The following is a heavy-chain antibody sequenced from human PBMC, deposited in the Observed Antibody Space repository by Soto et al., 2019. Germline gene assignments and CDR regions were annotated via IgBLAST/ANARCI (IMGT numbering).Heavy chain of an antibody. V-gene: IGHV6-1*01. CDR1: GDSVSSNSAA. J-gene: IGHJ6*02. CDR3: ASHPSSYYGSRSPIYDGMDV. D-gene: IGHD3-10*01. Sequence: SQTLSLTCAISGDSVSSNSAAWNWIRQSPSRGLEWLGRTYYRSKWYNDYAVSVKSRITINPDTSKNQFSLQLNSVTPEDTAVYYCASHPSSYYGSRSPIYDGMDVWGQGATVTVAS. CDR2: TYYRSKWYN.